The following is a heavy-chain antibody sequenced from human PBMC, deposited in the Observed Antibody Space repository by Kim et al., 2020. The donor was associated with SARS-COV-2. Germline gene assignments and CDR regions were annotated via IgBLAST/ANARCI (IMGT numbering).Heavy chain of an antibody. V-gene: IGHV5-51*01. Sequence: SFQGQVTISADKSISTAYLQWSSLKASDTAMYYCARQRADILTGRGAFDIWGQGTMVTVSS. D-gene: IGHD3-9*01. CDR3: ARQRADILTGRGAFDI. J-gene: IGHJ3*02.